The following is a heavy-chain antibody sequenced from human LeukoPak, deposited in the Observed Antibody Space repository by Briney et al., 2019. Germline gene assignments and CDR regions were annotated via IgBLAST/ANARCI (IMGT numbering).Heavy chain of an antibody. CDR2: IRGDGTLK. CDR3: ARRFRD. D-gene: IGHD5-24*01. J-gene: IGHJ4*02. V-gene: IGHV3-48*03. CDR1: GLTFSGFE. Sequence: GGSLRLSCVGSGLTFSGFELNWVRQALGKGLEWVSYIRGDGTLKTYGDSVKGRFTISRDDAKNSLYLQMNSLRVEDTAIYYCARRFRDWGQGTLVTVSS.